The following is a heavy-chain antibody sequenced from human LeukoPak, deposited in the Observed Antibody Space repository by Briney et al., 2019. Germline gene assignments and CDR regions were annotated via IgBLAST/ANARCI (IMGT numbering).Heavy chain of an antibody. CDR1: GGSMKSFY. J-gene: IGHJ6*02. D-gene: IGHD6-13*01. CDR3: ARRGGHSSSWYYYYSGMDV. Sequence: SETLSLTCTVSGGSMKSFYWNWIRQSPGKGLEWIGYMSHSGSTNYNPSLETRVSISVDTSKNQFSLKLSSVTAADTAVYYCARRGGHSSSWYYYYSGMDVGGQGTTVPVSS. V-gene: IGHV4-59*08. CDR2: MSHSGST.